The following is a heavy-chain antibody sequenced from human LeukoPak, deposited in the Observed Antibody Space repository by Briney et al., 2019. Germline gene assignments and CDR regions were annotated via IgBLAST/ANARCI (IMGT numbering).Heavy chain of an antibody. CDR2: INPNSGGT. CDR3: ARESEVVVANYYYMDV. D-gene: IGHD2-15*01. Sequence: ASVKVSCKASGYTFTGYYMHWVRQAPGQGLEWMGRINPNSGGTNYAQKFQGRATMTRDTSISTAYMELSRLRSDDTAVYYCARESEVVVANYYYMDVWGKGTTVTVSS. J-gene: IGHJ6*03. V-gene: IGHV1-2*06. CDR1: GYTFTGYY.